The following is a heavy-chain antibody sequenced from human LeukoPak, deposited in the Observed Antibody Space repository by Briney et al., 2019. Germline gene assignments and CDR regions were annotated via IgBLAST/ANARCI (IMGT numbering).Heavy chain of an antibody. D-gene: IGHD2-15*01. CDR3: ARPYCSGGSCYSGGNYYYYGMDV. J-gene: IGHJ6*02. V-gene: IGHV1-69*13. Sequence: SLKVSCKASGGTFSSYAISWVRQAPGQGLEWMGGIIPIFGTANYAQKFQGRVTITADESTSTAYMELSSLRSEDTAVYYCARPYCSGGSCYSGGNYYYYGMDVWGQGTTVTVSS. CDR1: GGTFSSYA. CDR2: IIPIFGTA.